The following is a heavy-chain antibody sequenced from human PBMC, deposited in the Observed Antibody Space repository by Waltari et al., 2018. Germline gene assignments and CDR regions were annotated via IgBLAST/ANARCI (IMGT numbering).Heavy chain of an antibody. CDR3: ARDSVPYDSSGYYSPWGSSYNWFDP. D-gene: IGHD3-22*01. J-gene: IGHJ5*02. Sequence: QVQLKESGPGPVQPSGTLSRPSTVSCGSLSSYYSSCIRHPAATGLAWRVHIYTSGSTNHNPSLKSRVTMSGDTSKNQFSLKLSSVTAADTAVYYCARDSVPYDSSGYYSPWGSSYNWFDPWGQGTLVTVSS. CDR2: IYTSGST. V-gene: IGHV4-4*07. CDR1: CGSLSSYY.